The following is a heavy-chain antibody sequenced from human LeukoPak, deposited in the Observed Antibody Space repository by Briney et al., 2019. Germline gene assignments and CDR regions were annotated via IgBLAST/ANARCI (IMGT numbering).Heavy chain of an antibody. J-gene: IGHJ4*02. D-gene: IGHD6-19*01. V-gene: IGHV1-46*03. CDR2: INPSGGST. Sequence: ASVKVSCKASGYTLTSYYMHWVRQAPGQGLEWMGIINPSGGSTSYAQKFQGRVTMTRDTSTSTVYMELSSLRSEDTAVYYCARAIAVAGVDYWGQGTLVTVSS. CDR1: GYTLTSYY. CDR3: ARAIAVAGVDY.